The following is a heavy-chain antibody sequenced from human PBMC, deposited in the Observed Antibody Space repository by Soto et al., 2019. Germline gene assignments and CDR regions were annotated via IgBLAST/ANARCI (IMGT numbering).Heavy chain of an antibody. V-gene: IGHV1-3*01. CDR1: GYTFDNYA. CDR2: IHAGNGYT. CDR3: ARVQYSGYDFKLAFDI. D-gene: IGHD5-12*01. J-gene: IGHJ3*02. Sequence: QVQLVQSGAQVKKPGASVKVSCKASGYTFDNYALHLVRQAPGRRLEWMGWIHAGNGYTKYSQRFQGRVTITRDTSASTVHMDLSSLRSEDTAVYYCARVQYSGYDFKLAFDIWGQGTMVTVSS.